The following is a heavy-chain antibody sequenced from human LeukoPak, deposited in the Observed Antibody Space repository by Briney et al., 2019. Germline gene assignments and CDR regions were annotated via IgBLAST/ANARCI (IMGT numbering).Heavy chain of an antibody. D-gene: IGHD3-22*01. J-gene: IGHJ3*02. CDR2: INPNSGAT. V-gene: IGHV1-2*02. Sequence: ASVKVSCKASGYTFTNYYMHWVRQAPGQRLEWMGWINPNSGATKYAQKFQGRVTMTRDTSISTAYMELSRLTSDDTAVYYCARGEYVISGYRNDAFDIWGQGTMVTVSS. CDR3: ARGEYVISGYRNDAFDI. CDR1: GYTFTNYY.